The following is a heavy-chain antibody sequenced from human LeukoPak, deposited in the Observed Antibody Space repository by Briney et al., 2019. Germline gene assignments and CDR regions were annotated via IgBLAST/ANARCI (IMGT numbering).Heavy chain of an antibody. Sequence: GASVTVSRTASGYTFTIYGISWVRQAPGQGLEWMGWISAYNGNTNYAQKLQGRVTMTTDTSTSTAYMELRSLRSDDTAVYYCAREGWSSSWLDYWGQGTLVTVSS. CDR3: AREGWSSSWLDY. J-gene: IGHJ4*02. CDR1: GYTFTIYG. D-gene: IGHD6-13*01. CDR2: ISAYNGNT. V-gene: IGHV1-18*01.